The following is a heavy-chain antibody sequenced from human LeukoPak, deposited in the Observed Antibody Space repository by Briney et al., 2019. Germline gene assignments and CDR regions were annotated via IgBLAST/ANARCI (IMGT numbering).Heavy chain of an antibody. CDR3: TRRPKEPGFWSGYADS. CDR2: IFYNGNT. CDR1: GAIIKREGFN. V-gene: IGHV4-39*01. J-gene: IGHJ4*02. Sequence: SETLSLTCSVSGAIIKREGFNWAWIRQPPGKGLEYIGSIFYNGNTYYNPSLVSRVTISVDTSKNQFSLKLSSVTAADTAVYYCTRRPKEPGFWSGYADSWGQGTLVTVSS. D-gene: IGHD3-3*01.